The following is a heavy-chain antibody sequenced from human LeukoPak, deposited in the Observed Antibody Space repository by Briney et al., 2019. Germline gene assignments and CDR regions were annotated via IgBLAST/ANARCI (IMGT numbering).Heavy chain of an antibody. CDR2: IYYSGST. CDR3: ARGPTRYYFDY. Sequence: SETLSLTCTVSGVSISSYYWSWIRQPPGKGLEWIGYIYYSGSTNYNPSLKSRVTISVDTSKNQLSLKLSSVTAADTAVYYCARGPTRYYFDYWGQGTLVTVSS. J-gene: IGHJ4*02. CDR1: GVSISSYY. V-gene: IGHV4-59*01.